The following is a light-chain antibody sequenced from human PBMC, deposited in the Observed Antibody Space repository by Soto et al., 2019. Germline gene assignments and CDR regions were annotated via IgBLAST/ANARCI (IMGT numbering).Light chain of an antibody. Sequence: EIQMTQSPSTLSASVGDRVTITCRASQSISSWLAWYQQKPGKAPKLLIYDASSLESGVPSRFSGSGSGTEFTLTISSLQPDDFATYYCQQYNSYPATFGGGTKVEIK. CDR1: QSISSW. V-gene: IGKV1-5*01. CDR2: DAS. J-gene: IGKJ4*01. CDR3: QQYNSYPAT.